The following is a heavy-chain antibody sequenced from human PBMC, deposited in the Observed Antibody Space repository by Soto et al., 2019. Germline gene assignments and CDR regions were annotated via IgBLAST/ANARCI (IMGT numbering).Heavy chain of an antibody. D-gene: IGHD6-19*01. V-gene: IGHV3-53*01. Sequence: EVQLVESGGGLIQPGGSLRLSCAASGFTVSSNYMSWVRQAPGKGLEWVSAIYSGGSTCYADSVKGRFTISRDNSKNTLYLQMNSLRAEDTAVYYCARVSSGWWNFDYWGQGTLVTVSS. CDR1: GFTVSSNY. CDR2: IYSGGST. CDR3: ARVSSGWWNFDY. J-gene: IGHJ4*02.